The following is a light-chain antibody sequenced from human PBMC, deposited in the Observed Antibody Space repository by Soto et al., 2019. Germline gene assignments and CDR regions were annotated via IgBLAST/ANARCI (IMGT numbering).Light chain of an antibody. CDR3: GTWDSGLSAGV. CDR1: DSNIGNDH. V-gene: IGLV1-51*02. CDR2: ENN. Sequence: QSVLTQPPSVSAAPGQKVTISCSGSDSNIGNDHVSWYQQFPGTAPKLLIYENNKRPSGIPDRFSGSKSGTSATLDITGLQTGHEADYYGGTWDSGLSAGVIGGGTKRTVL. J-gene: IGLJ3*02.